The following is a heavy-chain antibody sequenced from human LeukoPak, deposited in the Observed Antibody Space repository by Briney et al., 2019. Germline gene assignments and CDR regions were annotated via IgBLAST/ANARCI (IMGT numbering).Heavy chain of an antibody. CDR1: GFTVSSNY. D-gene: IGHD3-22*01. CDR2: IYSGGST. V-gene: IGHV3-53*04. Sequence: GGSLRLSCAASGFTVSSNYMSWVRQAPGKGLEWVSVIYSGGSTYYADSVKGRFTISRHNSKNTLYLQMNSLRAEDTAVYYCAREYYYDSSGYRQVWGQGTLVTVS. J-gene: IGHJ4*02. CDR3: AREYYYDSSGYRQV.